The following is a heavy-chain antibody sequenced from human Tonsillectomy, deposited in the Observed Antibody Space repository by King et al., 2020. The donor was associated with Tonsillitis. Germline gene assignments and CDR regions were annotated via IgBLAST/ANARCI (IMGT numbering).Heavy chain of an antibody. CDR3: ARGEVKSYYDSEIHYVYDAFDI. CDR2: ISYDGSDK. J-gene: IGHJ3*02. V-gene: IGHV3-33*05. CDR1: GFTFSNYG. Sequence: VQLVESGGGVVQSGRSLRLSCAASGFTFSNYGMHWVRQAPGKGLEWVAVISYDGSDKYYADSVKGRFTISRDNSKNTLYLQMNSLRAEDTAVYYCARGEVKSYYDSEIHYVYDAFDIWGQGTMVTVSS. D-gene: IGHD3-10*01.